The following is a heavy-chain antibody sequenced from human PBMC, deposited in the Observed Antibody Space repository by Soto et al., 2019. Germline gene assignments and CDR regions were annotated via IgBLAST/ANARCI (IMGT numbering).Heavy chain of an antibody. CDR3: AKVLSGTYFDDSDY. D-gene: IGHD1-26*01. CDR1: VYTVNKHA. Sequence: ASVKVTCNASVYTVNKHAIMWVRQARGQGLEWMGWISAHNGNTNSAPKFQGRLTMTTDTSTSTAYMELRSLRSDDTAVYYCAKVLSGTYFDDSDYWGQ. V-gene: IGHV1-18*01. CDR2: ISAHNGNT. J-gene: IGHJ4*02.